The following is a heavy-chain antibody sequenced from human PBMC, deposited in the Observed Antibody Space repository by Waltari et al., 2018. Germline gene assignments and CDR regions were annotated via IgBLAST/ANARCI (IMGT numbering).Heavy chain of an antibody. Sequence: QVQLVQSGAEVKKPGSSVKVSCKTSGGTLRSYAISCVRQDPGQGLEWMGGIIPIFGTATYAQKFHGRVTITTDESTSTAYMELSSLRSEDTAVYYCASLSGSYNYWGQGTLVTVSS. CDR2: IIPIFGTA. V-gene: IGHV1-69*05. CDR3: ASLSGSYNY. CDR1: GGTLRSYA. J-gene: IGHJ4*02. D-gene: IGHD1-26*01.